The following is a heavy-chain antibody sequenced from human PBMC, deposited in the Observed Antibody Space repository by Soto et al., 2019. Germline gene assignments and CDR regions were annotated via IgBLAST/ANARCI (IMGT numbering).Heavy chain of an antibody. CDR3: ARGSSGYYEIFDY. V-gene: IGHV4-61*01. Sequence: PSETLSLTCTVSGGSVSSGSYYWSWIRQPPGKGLEWIGYIYYSGSTNYNPSLESRVTISVDTSKNQFSLKLSSVTAADTAVYYCARGSSGYYEIFDYWGQGTLVTVS. D-gene: IGHD3-22*01. J-gene: IGHJ4*02. CDR1: GGSVSSGSYY. CDR2: IYYSGST.